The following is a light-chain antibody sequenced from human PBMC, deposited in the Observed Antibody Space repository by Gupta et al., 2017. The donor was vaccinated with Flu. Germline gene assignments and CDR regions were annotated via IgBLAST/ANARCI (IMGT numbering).Light chain of an antibody. V-gene: IGKV1-33*01. CDR1: QDISNY. J-gene: IGKJ2*01. CDR3: QQDDNLPYN. Sequence: DIQLTQSPSSLSASVGDRVTITCQASQDISNYLNWYQQKPGKAPKLLIYDASNLETGVPSRFSGSGSGTDFTFTISSLQPEDIATYYCQQDDNLPYNFGQGTKLEIK. CDR2: DAS.